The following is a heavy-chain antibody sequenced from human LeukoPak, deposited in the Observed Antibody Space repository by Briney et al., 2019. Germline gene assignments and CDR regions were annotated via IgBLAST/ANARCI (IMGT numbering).Heavy chain of an antibody. D-gene: IGHD2-2*02. J-gene: IGHJ4*02. CDR2: ISSSSSYI. CDR3: AKDRANWAIDD. V-gene: IGHV3-21*01. CDR1: GFTFSSYS. Sequence: GGSLRLSCAASGFTFSSYSMNWVRQAPGKGLEWVSSISSSSSYIYYADSVKGRFTMSKDDARKSLCLQMSSLRVEDTALYYCAKDRANWAIDDWGQGTQVTVSS.